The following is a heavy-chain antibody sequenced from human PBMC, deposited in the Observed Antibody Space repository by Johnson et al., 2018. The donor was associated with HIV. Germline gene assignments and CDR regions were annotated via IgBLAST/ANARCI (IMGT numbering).Heavy chain of an antibody. V-gene: IGHV3-30*03. D-gene: IGHD2-15*01. CDR3: ARVGLGYCSGGSCYTGESAFDI. CDR2: ISYDGSIE. Sequence: QVQLVESGGGVVRPGGSLRLSCGVSGFTFDDYAMSWVRQTPGKGLEWVAVISYDGSIEYYADSVKGRFTVSRYNSKNTLYLQMNSLRAEDTAVYYCARVGLGYCSGGSCYTGESAFDIWGQGTMVTVSS. J-gene: IGHJ3*02. CDR1: GFTFDDYA.